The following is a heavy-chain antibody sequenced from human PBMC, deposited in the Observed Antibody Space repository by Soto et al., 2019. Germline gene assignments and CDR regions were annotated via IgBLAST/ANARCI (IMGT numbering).Heavy chain of an antibody. J-gene: IGHJ4*02. CDR1: GYTFSDYY. V-gene: IGHV1-2*02. Sequence: SVKVSCKASGYTFSDYYMHWVRQAPGQGLEWMGWINANSGGTTYAQKFQGRVTMTRDTSISTAYMELSRLSSDDTAIYYCARLQIEVAGTNWGQGTLVTVSS. CDR2: INANSGGT. CDR3: ARLQIEVAGTN. D-gene: IGHD6-19*01.